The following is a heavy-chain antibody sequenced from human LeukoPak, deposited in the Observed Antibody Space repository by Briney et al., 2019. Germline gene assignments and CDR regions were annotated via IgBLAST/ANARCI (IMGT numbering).Heavy chain of an antibody. D-gene: IGHD5-12*01. J-gene: IGHJ4*02. CDR3: ARDRRGYDQYYFDY. Sequence: PGGSLRLSCAASGFTFSDYYMTWVRQAPGKGLEWVSYISGSGRTIYYADSVKGRFTISRDNAQNSLYLQMNSLRAEDTAVYYCARDRRGYDQYYFDYWGQGTLVTVSS. CDR2: ISGSGRTI. CDR1: GFTFSDYY. V-gene: IGHV3-11*01.